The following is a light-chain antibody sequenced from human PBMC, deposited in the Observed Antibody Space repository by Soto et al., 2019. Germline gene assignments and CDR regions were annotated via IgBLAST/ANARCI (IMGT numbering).Light chain of an antibody. CDR2: GVK. CDR3: SSYTTSYFYV. Sequence: QSVLTQPASVSGSPGQSITISCTGSGRDIGAYDYVSWYQQHPGKAPKLIIYGVKNRPSGVSNRFSASKSAFTASLTISGLQTADEADYYCSSYTTSYFYVFGPGTKLTVL. J-gene: IGLJ1*01. CDR1: GRDIGAYDY. V-gene: IGLV2-14*01.